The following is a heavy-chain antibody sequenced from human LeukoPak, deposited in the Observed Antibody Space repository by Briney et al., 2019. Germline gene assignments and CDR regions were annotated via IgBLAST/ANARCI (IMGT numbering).Heavy chain of an antibody. CDR3: ARDRGSGWNNWFDP. D-gene: IGHD6-19*01. CDR2: ISSSSSYI. CDR1: GFTFSNYS. J-gene: IGHJ5*02. V-gene: IGHV3-21*01. Sequence: PGGSLRLSCAVSGFTFSNYSMNWVRQAPGKGLEWVSSISSSSSYIYYAHSVKGRFTISRDNAKNSLYLQMNSLRAEDTAVYYCARDRGSGWNNWFDPWGQGTLVTVSS.